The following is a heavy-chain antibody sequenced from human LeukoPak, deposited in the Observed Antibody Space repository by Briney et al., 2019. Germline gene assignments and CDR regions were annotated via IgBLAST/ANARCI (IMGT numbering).Heavy chain of an antibody. Sequence: PGGSLRLSCAASGFTFSSYSMNWVRQAPGKGLEWVSSISSSSSYIYYADSVKGRFTISRDNAKNSLYLQMNSLRAEDTAVYYCARGDGYNHPLDYWGQGTLVTVSS. J-gene: IGHJ4*02. CDR2: ISSSSSYI. D-gene: IGHD5-24*01. CDR1: GFTFSSYS. V-gene: IGHV3-21*01. CDR3: ARGDGYNHPLDY.